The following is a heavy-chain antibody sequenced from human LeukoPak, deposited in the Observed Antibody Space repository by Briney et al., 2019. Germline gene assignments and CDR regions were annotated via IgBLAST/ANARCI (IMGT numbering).Heavy chain of an antibody. D-gene: IGHD6-19*01. V-gene: IGHV3-21*01. CDR3: ARVNSSGRSYYYYYMDV. CDR2: ISSSSSYI. J-gene: IGHJ6*03. Sequence: GSLRLSCAVSGFTFSSYEMNWVRQAPGKGLEWVSSISSSSSYIYYADSVKGRFTISRDNAKNSLYLQMNSLRAEDTAVCYCARVNSSGRSYYYYYMDVWGKGTTVTISS. CDR1: GFTFSSYE.